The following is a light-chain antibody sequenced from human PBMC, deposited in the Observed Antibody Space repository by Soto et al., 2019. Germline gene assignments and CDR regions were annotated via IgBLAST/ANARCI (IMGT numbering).Light chain of an antibody. Sequence: EMVLTQSPATLSLSPGERATLSCRASQSIRSYLAWYQQKPGQAPRLLIYDASNRATGIPARFSGSGSGTDFTLTISSLEPEDFGVYYCQQHSNWPLFGGGTKVDIK. J-gene: IGKJ4*01. CDR1: QSIRSY. CDR3: QQHSNWPL. CDR2: DAS. V-gene: IGKV3-11*01.